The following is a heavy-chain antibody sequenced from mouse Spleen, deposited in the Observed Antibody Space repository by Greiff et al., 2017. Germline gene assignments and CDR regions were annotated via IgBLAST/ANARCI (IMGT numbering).Heavy chain of an antibody. Sequence: EVQLVQSGGGLVKPGASLKLSCAASGFTFSSYAMSWVRQTPEKRLEWVATISDGGSYTYYHDNVKGRFTISRDNATNTLYVQMSHLKSEDTAMYYCARERGLRGFAYWGQGTLVTVSA. CDR1: GFTFSSYA. V-gene: IGHV5-4*01. D-gene: IGHD2-4*01. J-gene: IGHJ3*01. CDR2: ISDGGSYT. CDR3: ARERGLRGFAY.